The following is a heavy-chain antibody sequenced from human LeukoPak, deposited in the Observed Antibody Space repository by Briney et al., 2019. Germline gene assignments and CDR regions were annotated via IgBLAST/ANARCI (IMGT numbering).Heavy chain of an antibody. J-gene: IGHJ4*02. CDR3: ARVSDYGDYINY. V-gene: IGHV3-23*01. CDR1: GFTFSSYG. CDR2: ISGSGGST. D-gene: IGHD4-17*01. Sequence: GGSLRLSCAASGFTFSSYGMSWVRQAPGKGLEWVSAISGSGGSTYYADSVKGRFTISRDNSKNTLYLQMNSLRAEDTAIYYCARVSDYGDYINYWGLGTLVTVSS.